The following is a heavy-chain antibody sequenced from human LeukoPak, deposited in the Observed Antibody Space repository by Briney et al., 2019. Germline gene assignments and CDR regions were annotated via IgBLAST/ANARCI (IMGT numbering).Heavy chain of an antibody. J-gene: IGHJ4*02. D-gene: IGHD4-11*01. Sequence: TSETLSLTCTVSGGSISYYYWNWIRQPAGKGLEWIGRIYTSGRTYYNPSLKSRVSMSVDTSKNQFSLKLSSVTAADTAVYYCARLSTVTTSFDYWGQGTLVTVSS. CDR2: IYTSGRT. CDR3: ARLSTVTTSFDY. CDR1: GGSISYYY. V-gene: IGHV4-4*07.